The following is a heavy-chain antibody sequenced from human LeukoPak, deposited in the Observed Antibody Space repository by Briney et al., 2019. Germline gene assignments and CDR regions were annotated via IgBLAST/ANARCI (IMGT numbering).Heavy chain of an antibody. V-gene: IGHV4-59*01. CDR1: GGSISSYH. CDR2: IYYSGST. Sequence: PSETLSLTCTVSGGSISSYHWSWIRQPPGKGLEWIGYIYYSGSTNYNPSLKSRVTISVDTSKNQFSLKLSSVTAADTAVYYCARHTTTPDSYLAYWGQGTLVTVSS. D-gene: IGHD1-1*01. CDR3: ARHTTTPDSYLAY. J-gene: IGHJ4*02.